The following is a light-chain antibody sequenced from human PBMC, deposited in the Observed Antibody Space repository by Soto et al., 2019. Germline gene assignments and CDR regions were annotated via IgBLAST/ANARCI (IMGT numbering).Light chain of an antibody. CDR3: AVWDDRLNGHV. V-gene: IGLV1-44*01. CDR1: SSNMGSNT. CDR2: TND. Sequence: QSVLTQPPSASGTPGQRVTISCYGSSSNMGSNTVHWFQQFPGTAPRLLISTNDRRPSGVPDRFIGSNSGTSASLAISGLQFEDEADYYCAVWDDRLNGHVFGTGTKVTVL. J-gene: IGLJ1*01.